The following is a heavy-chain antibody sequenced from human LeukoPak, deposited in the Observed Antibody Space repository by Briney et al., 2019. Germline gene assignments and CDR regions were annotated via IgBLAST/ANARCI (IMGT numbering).Heavy chain of an antibody. V-gene: IGHV3-23*01. J-gene: IGHJ4*02. D-gene: IGHD4-17*01. CDR3: AKDSTDYDVLPPTTFDY. Sequence: PGGSLRLSCAASGFAFITYAMTWVRQAPGKGLEWVSAISGSGANTYYADSVKGRFTISRDNSKNTLDLQMNSLRAEDTAVYYCAKDSTDYDVLPPTTFDYWGQGTLVTVSS. CDR2: ISGSGANT. CDR1: GFAFITYA.